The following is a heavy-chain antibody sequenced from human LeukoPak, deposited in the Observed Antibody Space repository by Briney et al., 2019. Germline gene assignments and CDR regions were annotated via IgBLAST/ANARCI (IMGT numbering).Heavy chain of an antibody. CDR3: ANEYSSSSGDY. CDR1: GFTFSSYG. D-gene: IGHD6-6*01. V-gene: IGHV3-30*18. CDR2: ISYDGSNK. Sequence: GRSLRLSCAASGFTFSSYGMHWVRQAPGKGLEWVAVISYDGSNKYYADSVKGRFTISRDNSKNTLYLHMNSLRAEDTAVYYCANEYSSSSGDYWGQGTLVTVSS. J-gene: IGHJ4*02.